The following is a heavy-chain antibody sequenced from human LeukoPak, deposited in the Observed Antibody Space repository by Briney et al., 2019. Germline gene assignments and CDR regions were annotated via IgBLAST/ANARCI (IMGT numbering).Heavy chain of an antibody. V-gene: IGHV4-59*01. CDR3: ARADYDYIWGSFGYFDF. J-gene: IGHJ4*02. CDR1: GGSFTCFY. CDR2: IFYSGST. D-gene: IGHD3-16*01. Sequence: SETLSLTCTVSGGSFTCFYWSWIRQPPGKGPEWIGYIFYSGSTNFNPPLKSRVTMSVDTSKNQFSLKLSSVTAADTAVYYCARADYDYIWGSFGYFDFWGQGTLVTVSS.